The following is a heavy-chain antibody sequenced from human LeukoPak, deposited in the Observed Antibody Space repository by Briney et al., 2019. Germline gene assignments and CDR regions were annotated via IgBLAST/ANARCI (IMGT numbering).Heavy chain of an antibody. Sequence: ASVKVSCKASRDMLNSDHIHWVREAPGEGLEWMEVINAGGEDPKFAQNFQGRVDLTWDTSTNTIYMELARLRSEDTAVYYCTRAKVPPRPTWFGSWGQGTLVTVSS. V-gene: IGHV1-46*02. J-gene: IGHJ5*01. CDR3: TRAKVPPRPTWFGS. CDR2: INAGGEDP. D-gene: IGHD3-10*01. CDR1: RDMLNSDH.